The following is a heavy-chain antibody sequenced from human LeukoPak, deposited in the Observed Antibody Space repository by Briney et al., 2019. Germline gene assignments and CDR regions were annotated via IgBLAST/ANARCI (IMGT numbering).Heavy chain of an antibody. CDR3: AKAEDSSGYSLVDY. CDR1: GFTFDDYA. V-gene: IGHV3-9*01. J-gene: IGHJ4*02. CDR2: ISWNSGSI. Sequence: GGSLRLSCAASGFTFDDYAMHWVRQAPGKGLEWVSGISWNSGSIGYADSVKGRFTISRDNAKNPLYLQMNSLRAEDTALYYCAKAEDSSGYSLVDYWGQGTLVTVSS. D-gene: IGHD3-22*01.